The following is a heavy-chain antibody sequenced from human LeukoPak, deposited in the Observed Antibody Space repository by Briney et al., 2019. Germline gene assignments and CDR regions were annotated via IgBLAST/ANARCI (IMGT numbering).Heavy chain of an antibody. CDR3: ARVYDSSGYFDY. CDR1: GFTFSSYG. Sequence: GGSLRLSCAASGFTFSSYGMSWVRQAPGKGLEWVSVIYSGGSTYYADSVKGRFTISRDNSKNTLYLQMNSLRAEDTAVYYCARVYDSSGYFDYWGQGTLVTVSS. V-gene: IGHV3-53*01. J-gene: IGHJ4*02. D-gene: IGHD3-22*01. CDR2: IYSGGST.